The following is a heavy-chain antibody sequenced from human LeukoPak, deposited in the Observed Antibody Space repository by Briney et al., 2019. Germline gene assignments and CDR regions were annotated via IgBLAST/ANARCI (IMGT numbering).Heavy chain of an antibody. J-gene: IGHJ1*01. Sequence: ASVKVSCNASGYTFSNYYIHWVRQAPGQGLEWMGVINCGGGRTTYAQKFQGRVTMTEDTSTDTAYMELSSLRSEDTAVYYCATGEGYSSSWYPRAAEYFQHWGQGTLVTVSS. V-gene: IGHV1-46*01. CDR2: INCGGGRT. D-gene: IGHD6-13*01. CDR1: GYTFSNYY. CDR3: ATGEGYSSSWYPRAAEYFQH.